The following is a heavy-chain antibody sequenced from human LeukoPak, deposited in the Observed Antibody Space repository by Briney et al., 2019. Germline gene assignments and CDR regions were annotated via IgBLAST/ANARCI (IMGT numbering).Heavy chain of an antibody. J-gene: IGHJ4*02. CDR3: ARPGGIAAPDGYFDY. V-gene: IGHV5-51*01. CDR2: IYPGDSDT. CDR1: GYSFTSYW. Sequence: GESLKISCKGSGYSFTSYWIGWVRQMPGKGLEWMGIIYPGDSDTRYSPSFQGQVTISADKSIGTAYLQWSSLKASDTAMYYCARPGGIAAPDGYFDYWGQGTLVTVSS. D-gene: IGHD6-13*01.